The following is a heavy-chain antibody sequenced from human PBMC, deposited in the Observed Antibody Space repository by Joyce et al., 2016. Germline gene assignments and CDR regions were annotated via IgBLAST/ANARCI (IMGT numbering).Heavy chain of an antibody. CDR3: AKDPFFYYDNSGYFDS. CDR2: ITLDSDNI. D-gene: IGHD3-22*01. J-gene: IGHJ4*02. V-gene: IGHV3-9*01. Sequence: EVQLVESGGGLVQPGRSLRLSCAASGFTFDDYAMHWVREAPGKGLAWVSGITLDSDNIAYADSVEGRFTISRDNAKNSLYLQMNNLRREDTALYFCAKDPFFYYDNSGYFDSWGQGTLVTVSS. CDR1: GFTFDDYA.